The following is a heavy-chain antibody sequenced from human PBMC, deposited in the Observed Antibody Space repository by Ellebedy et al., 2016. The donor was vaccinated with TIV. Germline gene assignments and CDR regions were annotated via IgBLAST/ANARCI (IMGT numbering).Heavy chain of an antibody. CDR1: GGSISSSSYY. J-gene: IGHJ5*02. Sequence: GSLRLSXTVSGGSISSSSYYWGWIRQPPGKGLEWIGSIYYSGSTYYNPSLKSRVTISVDTSKNQFSLKLSSVTAADTAVYYCARGRIVVVPAAKNWFNPWGQGTLVTVSS. CDR2: IYYSGST. V-gene: IGHV4-39*07. CDR3: ARGRIVVVPAAKNWFNP. D-gene: IGHD2-2*01.